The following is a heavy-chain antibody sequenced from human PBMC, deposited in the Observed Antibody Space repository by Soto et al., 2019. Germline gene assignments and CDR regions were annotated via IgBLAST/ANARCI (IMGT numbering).Heavy chain of an antibody. Sequence: QVQLVESGGGVVQPGRSLRLSCAASGFTFSSYGMHWVRQAPGKGLEWVALISYDGTNKYYADSVKGRFTISRDNSKNTLYLEMNGLGAEDTGVYYCAKDSGRGYNYGQHWFGPWGQGTLVTVSS. J-gene: IGHJ5*02. D-gene: IGHD5-18*01. CDR3: AKDSGRGYNYGQHWFGP. CDR1: GFTFSSYG. V-gene: IGHV3-30*18. CDR2: ISYDGTNK.